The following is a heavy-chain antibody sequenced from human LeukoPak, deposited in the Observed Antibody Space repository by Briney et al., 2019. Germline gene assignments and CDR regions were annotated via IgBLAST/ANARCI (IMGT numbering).Heavy chain of an antibody. D-gene: IGHD3-10*01. CDR3: AREPWGYYGSGSINWFDP. V-gene: IGHV1-69*05. CDR2: IIPIFGTA. J-gene: IGHJ5*02. Sequence: ASVKVSCKASGGTFSSYAISWVRQAPGQGLEWMGRIIPIFGTANYAQKFQGRVTITTDESTSTAYMELSSLRSEDTAVYYCAREPWGYYGSGSINWFDPWGQGTLVTVSS. CDR1: GGTFSSYA.